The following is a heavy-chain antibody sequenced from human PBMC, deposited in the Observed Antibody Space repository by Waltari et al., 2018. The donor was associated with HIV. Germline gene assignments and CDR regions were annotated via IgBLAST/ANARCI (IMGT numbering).Heavy chain of an antibody. Sequence: QVRLVQSGAEVKKPGASVRVSCKASGYTFTSYYIHWVRQAPGQGLEWMGRIDPTTGTTSYSQRFQDRVTMTRDTSITTSYMEWSRLRNDDMATYYCGRTAIVPSDGSVDVWCQGTTVIVSS. CDR1: GYTFTSYY. V-gene: IGHV1-2*06. D-gene: IGHD2-21*01. CDR3: GRTAIVPSDGSVDV. J-gene: IGHJ6*02. CDR2: IDPTTGTT.